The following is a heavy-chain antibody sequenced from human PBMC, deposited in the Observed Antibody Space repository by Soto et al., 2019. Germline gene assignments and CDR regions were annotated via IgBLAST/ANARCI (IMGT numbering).Heavy chain of an antibody. D-gene: IGHD2-15*01. CDR2: IYPGDSDT. CDR3: ARAYCIGCSCYSREKTERGDYYYGMDV. J-gene: IGHJ6*02. Sequence: GESLKISCKGSGYSFTSYWIGWVCQMPGKGLEWMGIIYPGDSDTRYSPSFQGQVTISADKSISTAYLQWSSLKASDTDMYYCARAYCIGCSCYSREKTERGDYYYGMDVWGQGTTVTVSS. CDR1: GYSFTSYW. V-gene: IGHV5-51*01.